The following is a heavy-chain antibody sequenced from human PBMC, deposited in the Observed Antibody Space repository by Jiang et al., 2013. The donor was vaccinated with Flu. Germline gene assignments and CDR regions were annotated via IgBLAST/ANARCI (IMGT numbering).Heavy chain of an antibody. CDR3: ARPYCSGDNCPYIAMDV. D-gene: IGHD2-15*01. CDR2: IYPGDSDT. V-gene: IGHV5-51*03. J-gene: IGHJ6*02. CDR1: GYSFTNYW. Sequence: GAEVKKPGESLKISCKGSGYSFTNYWIGWVRQMPGKGLEWMGIIYPGDSDTRYSPSFQGQVTISADKSISTAYLQWSGLKASDTAIYYCARPYCSGDNCPYIAMDVWGQGTTVTVSS.